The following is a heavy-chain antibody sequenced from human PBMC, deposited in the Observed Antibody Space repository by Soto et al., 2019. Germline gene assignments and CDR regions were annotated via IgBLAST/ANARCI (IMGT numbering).Heavy chain of an antibody. J-gene: IGHJ4*02. CDR3: ARKGVAFDY. Sequence: GGSLRLSCAASGFTFSSYSMNWVRQAPGKGLEWISYISTTSSSIYYADSVKGRFTTSRDNAKNSLFLQMNSLRDEETAVYYCARKGVAFDYWGQGALVTVSS. CDR1: GFTFSSYS. CDR2: ISTTSSSI. D-gene: IGHD3-3*01. V-gene: IGHV3-48*02.